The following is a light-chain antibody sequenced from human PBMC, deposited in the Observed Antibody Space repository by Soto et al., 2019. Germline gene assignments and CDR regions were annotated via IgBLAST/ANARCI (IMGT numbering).Light chain of an antibody. CDR1: QSISSY. CDR2: TAS. J-gene: IGKJ4*01. CDR3: QHLHSYPLS. Sequence: DIQMTQSPSTLSASVGDRVTITCRASQSISSYLNWYQQKPGKAPKLLIHTASTLQTGVPFRFSGSGSGTEFTLTISSLQPGDFATYYCQHLHSYPLSFGGGTKVDIK. V-gene: IGKV1-9*01.